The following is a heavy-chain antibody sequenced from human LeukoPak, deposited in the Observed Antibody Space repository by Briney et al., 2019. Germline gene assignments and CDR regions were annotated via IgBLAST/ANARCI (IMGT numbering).Heavy chain of an antibody. CDR2: INPNSGGT. J-gene: IGHJ6*02. Sequence: ASVKVSCKASGYTFTGYYIHWVRQAPGQELEWMGWINPNSGGTDYAQKFQGRVTMTRDTSISTAYMELSRLRSDDTAVYHCAKSLAVAGYSQSYGVDVWGQGTTVTVSS. CDR1: GYTFTGYY. CDR3: AKSLAVAGYSQSYGVDV. D-gene: IGHD6-19*01. V-gene: IGHV1-2*02.